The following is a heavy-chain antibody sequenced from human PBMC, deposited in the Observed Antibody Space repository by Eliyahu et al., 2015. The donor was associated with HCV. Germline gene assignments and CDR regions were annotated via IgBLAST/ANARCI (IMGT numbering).Heavy chain of an antibody. CDR2: ISANSDST. V-gene: IGHV3-23*01. D-gene: IGHD1-14*01. Sequence: EVQLLESGGGLAQPGGSLXVSCAASGFTFSTYAMSGVRQAPGKGLEWVSAISANSDSTFYADSVKGRFTVSRDNSKNALYLQMDSLRAEDTALYYCAKETGHPPYFDYWGQGALVTVSS. CDR1: GFTFSTYA. J-gene: IGHJ4*02. CDR3: AKETGHPPYFDY.